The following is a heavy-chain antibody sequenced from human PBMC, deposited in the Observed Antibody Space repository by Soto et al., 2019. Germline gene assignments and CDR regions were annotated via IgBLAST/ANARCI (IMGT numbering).Heavy chain of an antibody. V-gene: IGHV4-31*03. CDR1: GGSITSDGFY. CDR3: ASGPFHI. CDR2: LYYTGST. Sequence: QVQLQESGPGLLKPSQTLSLTCTVSGGSITSDGFYWTWIRQRPGKGLEWIAYLYYTGSTFYNPSLTSRLTISLDKSANRFSLKRTSVTAADTAIYFCASGPFHIWGQGTMVVVSS. J-gene: IGHJ3*02.